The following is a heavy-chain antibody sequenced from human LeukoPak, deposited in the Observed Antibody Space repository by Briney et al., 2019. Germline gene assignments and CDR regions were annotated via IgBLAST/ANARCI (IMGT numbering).Heavy chain of an antibody. D-gene: IGHD6-19*01. CDR3: ARGSYSSGWQSHDY. J-gene: IGHJ4*02. CDR2: INTGNGNT. Sequence: ASVKVSCKASGYTFTSYTIHWVRQAPGQRLEWMGWINTGNGNTEYSQKFQGRVTMTRNTSISTAYMELSSLRSEDTAVYYCARGSYSSGWQSHDYWGQGTLVTVSS. CDR1: GYTFTSYT. V-gene: IGHV1-3*04.